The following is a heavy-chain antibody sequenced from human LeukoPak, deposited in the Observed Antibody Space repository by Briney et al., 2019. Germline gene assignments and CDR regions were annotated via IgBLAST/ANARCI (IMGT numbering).Heavy chain of an antibody. Sequence: SETLSLTCTVSGGSISSSSYYWGWIRQPPGKGLEWIGSIYYSGSTYYNPSLKSRVTISVDTSKNQFSLKLSSVTAADTAVYYCAGLAGYSSGWYEEGFDYWGQGTLVTVSS. D-gene: IGHD6-19*01. J-gene: IGHJ4*02. CDR1: GGSISSSSYY. CDR2: IYYSGST. CDR3: AGLAGYSSGWYEEGFDY. V-gene: IGHV4-39*01.